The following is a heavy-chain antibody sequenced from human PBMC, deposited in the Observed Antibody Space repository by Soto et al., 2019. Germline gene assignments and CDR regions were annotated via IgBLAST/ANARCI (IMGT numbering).Heavy chain of an antibody. CDR2: IIPILGIA. CDR1: GGTFSSYT. J-gene: IGHJ3*02. V-gene: IGHV1-69*08. CDR3: ARDRGYGVDAFDI. Sequence: QVQLVQSGAEVKKPGSSVKVSCKASGGTFSSYTISWVRQAPGQGLEWMGRIIPILGIANYAQKFQGRVTITADKSTSTAYMELSSLRSEDTAVYYCARDRGYGVDAFDIWGQGTMVTVSS. D-gene: IGHD6-13*01.